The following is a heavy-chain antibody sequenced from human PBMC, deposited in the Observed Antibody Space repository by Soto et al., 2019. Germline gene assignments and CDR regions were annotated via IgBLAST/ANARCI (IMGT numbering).Heavy chain of an antibody. Sequence: PSETLSLTCTVSGGSISSSSYYWGWIRQPPGKGLEWIGSIYYSGSTYYNPSLKSRVTISVDTSKNQFSLKLSSVTAADTAVYYCWITMVRGVTFRLFDYWGQGTLVTVSS. CDR2: IYYSGST. V-gene: IGHV4-39*01. CDR3: WITMVRGVTFRLFDY. CDR1: GGSISSSSYY. D-gene: IGHD3-10*01. J-gene: IGHJ4*02.